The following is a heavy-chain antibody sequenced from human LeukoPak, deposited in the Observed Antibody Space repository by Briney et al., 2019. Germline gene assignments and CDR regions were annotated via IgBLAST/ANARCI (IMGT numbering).Heavy chain of an antibody. V-gene: IGHV3-30*03. CDR3: VTSTSYYDSNGYYPYYFDY. CDR2: IPYDGSKK. J-gene: IGHJ4*02. CDR1: GFTFSSYG. D-gene: IGHD3-22*01. Sequence: GGSLRLSCAASGFTFSSYGMHWVRQAPGKGLEWVAVIPYDGSKKYYTDSVKGQFTISRDNSKNTLYLQMNSLRAEDTAVYYCVTSTSYYDSNGYYPYYFDYWGQGTLVTVSS.